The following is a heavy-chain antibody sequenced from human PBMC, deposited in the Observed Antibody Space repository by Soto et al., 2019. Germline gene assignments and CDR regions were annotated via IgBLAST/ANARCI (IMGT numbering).Heavy chain of an antibody. CDR3: AKGRWLQLKYFDY. CDR2: ISGSGGST. D-gene: IGHD5-12*01. V-gene: IGHV3-23*01. J-gene: IGHJ4*02. Sequence: EVQLLESGGGLVQPGGSLRLSCAASGFTFSSYAMSWVRQAPGKGLEWVSAISGSGGSTYYADSVKGRFSISRDNSKNTLYLHMNSLRAEDTAVYYCAKGRWLQLKYFDYWGQGTLVTVSS. CDR1: GFTFSSYA.